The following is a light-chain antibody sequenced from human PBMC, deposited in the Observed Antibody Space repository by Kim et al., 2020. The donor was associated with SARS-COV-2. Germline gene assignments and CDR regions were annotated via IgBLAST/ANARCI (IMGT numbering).Light chain of an antibody. Sequence: TLSLSPGERATLSCRASQSVSSYLAWYQQKPGQAPRLLIYDASNRATGIPARFSGSGSGTDFTLTISSLEPEDFAVYYCQQRGLTFGGGTKVDIK. CDR3: QQRGLT. CDR2: DAS. CDR1: QSVSSY. V-gene: IGKV3-11*01. J-gene: IGKJ4*01.